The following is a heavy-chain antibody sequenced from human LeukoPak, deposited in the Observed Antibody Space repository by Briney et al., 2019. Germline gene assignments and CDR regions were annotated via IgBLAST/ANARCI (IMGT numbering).Heavy chain of an antibody. CDR1: GGSISSYY. CDR2: IYYSGST. V-gene: IGHV4-59*01. Sequence: SETLSLTCTVSGGSISSYYWSWIRQPPGKGLEWIGYIYYSGSTNYNPSLKSRVTISVDTSKNQFSLKLSSVTAADTAVYYCAKSALTPYRKWVRPRTERYSYGYYFDYWGQGTLVTVSS. CDR3: AKSALTPYRKWVRPRTERYSYGYYFDY. J-gene: IGHJ4*02. D-gene: IGHD5-18*01.